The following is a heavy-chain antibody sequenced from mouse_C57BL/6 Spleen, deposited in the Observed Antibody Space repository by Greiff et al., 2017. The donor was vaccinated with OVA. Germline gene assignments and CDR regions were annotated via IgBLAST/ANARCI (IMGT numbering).Heavy chain of an antibody. D-gene: IGHD1-1*01. CDR3: ARDGTTVVATRYFDV. Sequence: EVKLLESGPGMVKPSQSLSLTCTVTGYSITSGYDWHWIRHFPGNKLEWMGYISYSGSTNYNPSLKSRISITHDTSKNHFFLKLNSVTTEDTATDDCARDGTTVVATRYFDVWGTGTTVTVSS. CDR2: ISYSGST. V-gene: IGHV3-1*01. CDR1: GYSITSGYD. J-gene: IGHJ1*03.